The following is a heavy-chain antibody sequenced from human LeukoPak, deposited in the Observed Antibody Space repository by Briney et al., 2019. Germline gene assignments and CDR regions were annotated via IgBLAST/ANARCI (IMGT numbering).Heavy chain of an antibody. J-gene: IGHJ4*02. V-gene: IGHV1-69*05. CDR1: GGTFSSYA. CDR3: ASPTRYSSSWFLLY. Sequence: EASVKVSCKASGGTFSSYAISWVRQAPGQGLEWMGGIIPIFGTANYAQKFQGRVTITTDESTSTAYMELSSLRSEDTAAYYCASPTRYSSSWFLLYWGQGTLVTVSS. D-gene: IGHD6-13*01. CDR2: IIPIFGTA.